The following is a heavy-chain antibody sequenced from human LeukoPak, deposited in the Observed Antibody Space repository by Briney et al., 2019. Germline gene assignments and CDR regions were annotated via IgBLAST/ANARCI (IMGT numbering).Heavy chain of an antibody. CDR3: AREKGNGFDM. V-gene: IGHV4-34*01. CDR1: GGSFSGYY. J-gene: IGHJ3*02. Sequence: PSETLSLTCAVYGGSFSGYYWSWIRQPPGKGLEWIGEINHSGSTNYNPSLESRVSISVDTSKNQFSLKLSSVTAADTAVYYCAREKGNGFDMWGQGTMVTVSS. CDR2: INHSGST.